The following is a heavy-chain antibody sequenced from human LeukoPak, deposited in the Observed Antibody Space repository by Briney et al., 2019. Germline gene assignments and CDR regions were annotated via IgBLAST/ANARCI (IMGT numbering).Heavy chain of an antibody. V-gene: IGHV4-31*03. Sequence: PSETLSLTCTVSGGSISSGGYYWSWIRQHPGKGLEWIGCIYYSGSTYYNPSLKSRVTISVDTSKNQFSLKLSSVTAADTAVYYCARGPVPDAFDIWGQGTMVTVSS. CDR2: IYYSGST. D-gene: IGHD2-2*01. CDR3: ARGPVPDAFDI. J-gene: IGHJ3*02. CDR1: GGSISSGGYY.